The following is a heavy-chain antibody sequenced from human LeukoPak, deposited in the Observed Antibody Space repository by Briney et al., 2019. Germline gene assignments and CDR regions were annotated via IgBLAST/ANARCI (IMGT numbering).Heavy chain of an antibody. D-gene: IGHD2-15*01. Sequence: PPGGSLRLSCAASGFSFSAYWMTWVRQAPGTGLEWVANINPAGTETYYVDPVKGRFTISRDNAKNLLYLQMNSLRAEDTAVYYCARFGYVAAVDLWGQGALVTVS. V-gene: IGHV3-7*01. J-gene: IGHJ4*02. CDR1: GFSFSAYW. CDR2: INPAGTET. CDR3: ARFGYVAAVDL.